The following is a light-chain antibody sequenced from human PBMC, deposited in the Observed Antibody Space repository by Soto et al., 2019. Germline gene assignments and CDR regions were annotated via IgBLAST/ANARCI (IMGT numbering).Light chain of an antibody. Sequence: VLMTEPPLSLSVAPGQPASISCKSSQSLLHITGETFLFWYLQKPGQSPQLLIYEVSTRVSGVPDRFSGSGSGTDFTLEISRVETDDVGIYYCMQSTQLPPPYGQGTRLEI. J-gene: IGKJ5*01. CDR1: QSLLHITGETF. V-gene: IGKV2D-29*02. CDR3: MQSTQLPPP. CDR2: EVS.